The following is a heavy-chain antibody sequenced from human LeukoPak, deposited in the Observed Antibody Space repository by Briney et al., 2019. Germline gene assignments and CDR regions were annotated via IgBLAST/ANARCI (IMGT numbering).Heavy chain of an antibody. CDR2: IWYDGSNK. V-gene: IGHV3-33*01. D-gene: IGHD3-3*01. CDR1: GFTFSSYG. Sequence: GRSLRLSCAASGFTFSSYGMHWVRQAPGKGLEWVAVIWYDGSNKYYADSVKGQFIISRDNSKNTLYLQMNSLRAEDTAVYYCARDLSGQYDFWSGYYSGLDYWGQGTLVTVSS. J-gene: IGHJ4*02. CDR3: ARDLSGQYDFWSGYYSGLDY.